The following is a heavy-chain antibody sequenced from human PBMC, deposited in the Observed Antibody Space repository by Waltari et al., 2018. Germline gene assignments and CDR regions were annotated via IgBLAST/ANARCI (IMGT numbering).Heavy chain of an antibody. J-gene: IGHJ4*02. CDR2: IYYSGST. Sequence: QLQLQESGPGLVKPSETLSLPCTVSGGSISSSSYYWGWIRQPPGKGLEWIGSIYYSGSTYYNPSLKSRVTISVDTSKNQFSLKLSSVTAADTAVYYCARDYMVQGVLDYWGQGTLVTVSS. CDR1: GGSISSSSYY. V-gene: IGHV4-39*07. D-gene: IGHD3-10*01. CDR3: ARDYMVQGVLDY.